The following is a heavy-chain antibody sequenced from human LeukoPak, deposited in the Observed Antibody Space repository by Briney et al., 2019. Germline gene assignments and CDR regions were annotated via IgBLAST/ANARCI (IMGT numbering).Heavy chain of an antibody. V-gene: IGHV4-59*01. CDR3: AKSPYYYDSSGYYPPYFDY. D-gene: IGHD3-22*01. Sequence: SETLSLTCTVSGGSISSYYWSWIRQPPGKGLEWIGYIYYSGSTNYNPSLKSRVTISVDTSKNQFSLKLSSVTAADTAVYYCAKSPYYYDSSGYYPPYFDYWGQGTLVTVSS. CDR2: IYYSGST. CDR1: GGSISSYY. J-gene: IGHJ4*02.